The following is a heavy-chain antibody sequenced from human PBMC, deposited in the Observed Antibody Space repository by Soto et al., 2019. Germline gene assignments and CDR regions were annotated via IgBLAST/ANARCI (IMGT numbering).Heavy chain of an antibody. D-gene: IGHD3-22*01. J-gene: IGHJ1*01. CDR1: GFTVSSNY. CDR3: ARGRVASGYSEYVQH. Sequence: EVQLVESGGGLIQPGGSLRLSCAASGFTVSSNYMSWVRQAPGKGLEWVSVIYSGGSTYYADSVKGRFTISRDNSKNTLYPQMNSLRAEDTAVYYCARGRVASGYSEYVQHWGQGTLVTVSS. CDR2: IYSGGST. V-gene: IGHV3-53*01.